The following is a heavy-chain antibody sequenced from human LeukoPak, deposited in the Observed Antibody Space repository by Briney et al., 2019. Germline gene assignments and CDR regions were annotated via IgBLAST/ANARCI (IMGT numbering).Heavy chain of an antibody. Sequence: GASVKVSCKASGYTFTGYYMHWVRQAPGQGLEWMGRIIPIFGTANYAQKFQGRVTITTDESTSTAYMELSSLRSEDTAVYYCARDSKYYYDSSGYYGTSYFDYWGQGTLVTVSS. J-gene: IGHJ4*02. CDR3: ARDSKYYYDSSGYYGTSYFDY. V-gene: IGHV1-69*05. CDR1: GYTFTGYY. D-gene: IGHD3-22*01. CDR2: IIPIFGTA.